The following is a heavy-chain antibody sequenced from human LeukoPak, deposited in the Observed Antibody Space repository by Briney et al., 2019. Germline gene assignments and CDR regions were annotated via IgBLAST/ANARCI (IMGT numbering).Heavy chain of an antibody. CDR1: GGTISSSSYY. CDR3: ARNTRRGYRFDY. Sequence: SETLSLTCTVSGGTISSSSYYWGWIRQPPGKGLEWIGSIYYSGSTYYNPSLKSRATISVDTSKNQFSLKLSSVTAADTAVYYCARNTRRGYRFDYWGQGTLVTVSS. V-gene: IGHV4-39*01. CDR2: IYYSGST. J-gene: IGHJ4*02. D-gene: IGHD5-18*01.